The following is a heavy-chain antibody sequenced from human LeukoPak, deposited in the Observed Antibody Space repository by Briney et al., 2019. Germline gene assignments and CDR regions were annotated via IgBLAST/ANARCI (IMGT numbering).Heavy chain of an antibody. V-gene: IGHV1-2*02. CDR2: INPNSGGT. D-gene: IGHD2-15*01. J-gene: IGHJ4*02. CDR3: ARVPQGYCSGGTCYDY. CDR1: GYTFTGYY. Sequence: ASVKVSCKASGYTFTGYYMHWVRQAPGQGLEWMGWINPNSGGTNYAQKFQGRVTMTRDTSISTAYMELSRLRSDDTAMYYCARVPQGYCSGGTCYDYWGQGTLVTVSS.